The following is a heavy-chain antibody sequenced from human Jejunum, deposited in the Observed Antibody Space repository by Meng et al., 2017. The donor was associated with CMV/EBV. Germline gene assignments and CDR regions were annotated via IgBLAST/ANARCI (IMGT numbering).Heavy chain of an antibody. Sequence: GSRRNKRIDWPGIRQATGKGLEWIGNVDSTGSKVYDQSLKSRVTITIDTSKNQFSLKLSSVNAADTAVYYCAPYYSGSGTYPSDPWGQGTLVTVSS. V-gene: IGHV4-39*07. CDR1: GSRRNKRID. CDR2: VDSTGSK. D-gene: IGHD3-10*01. CDR3: APYYSGSGTYPSDP. J-gene: IGHJ5*02.